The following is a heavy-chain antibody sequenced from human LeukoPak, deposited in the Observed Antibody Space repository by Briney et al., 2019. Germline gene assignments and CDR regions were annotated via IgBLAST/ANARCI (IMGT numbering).Heavy chain of an antibody. Sequence: PSQTLSLTCTVSGGSISSGDYYWSWTRQPPGKGLEWIGYIYYSGSTYYNPSLKSRVTISIDTSKNQFSLKLSSVTAADTAVYYCARAVTGRGVDNFDYWGQGTLVTVSS. CDR2: IYYSGST. V-gene: IGHV4-30-4*01. D-gene: IGHD6-19*01. CDR1: GGSISSGDYY. CDR3: ARAVTGRGVDNFDY. J-gene: IGHJ4*02.